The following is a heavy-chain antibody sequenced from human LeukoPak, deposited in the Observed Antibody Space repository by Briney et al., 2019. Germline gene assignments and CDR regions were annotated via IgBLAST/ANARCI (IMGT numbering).Heavy chain of an antibody. V-gene: IGHV3-7*05. J-gene: IGHJ1*01. CDR3: ARDNGD. CDR2: IKEDGSEK. Sequence: GGSLRLSCEASGFTFSNYWMSWVRQALGKGLEWVANIKEDGSEKYYVDSVKGRFTISRDNAKNSLYLQMNSLRAEDTAVYYGARDNGDWGQGTLVTVSS. CDR1: GFTFSNYW.